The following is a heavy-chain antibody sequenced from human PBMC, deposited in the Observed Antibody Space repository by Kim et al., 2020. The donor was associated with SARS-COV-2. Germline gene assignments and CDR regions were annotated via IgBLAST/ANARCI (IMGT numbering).Heavy chain of an antibody. CDR2: IRSKAYGGTT. J-gene: IGHJ5*02. CDR3: TRVDYVGYDWFDP. Sequence: GGSLRLSCTASGFTFGDYAMSWVRQAPGKGLEWVGFIRSKAYGGTTEYAASEKGRFTISRDDSKSIAYLQMNSLKTEDTAVYYCTRVDYVGYDWFDPWGQGTLVTVSS. D-gene: IGHD4-17*01. V-gene: IGHV3-49*04. CDR1: GFTFGDYA.